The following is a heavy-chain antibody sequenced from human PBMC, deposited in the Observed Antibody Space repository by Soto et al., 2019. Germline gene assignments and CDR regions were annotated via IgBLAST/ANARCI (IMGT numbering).Heavy chain of an antibody. D-gene: IGHD3-22*01. J-gene: IGHJ4*02. CDR2: IYYSGST. Sequence: SETLSLTCIVSGGSISNYYWSWIRQPPGKGLEWIGYIYYSGSTNYNPSLTSRVNISVDTSKNQFSLKLSSMTAADTAVYYCATYDSSGLAFWGQGTLVTVSS. V-gene: IGHV4-59*08. CDR1: GGSISNYY. CDR3: ATYDSSGLAF.